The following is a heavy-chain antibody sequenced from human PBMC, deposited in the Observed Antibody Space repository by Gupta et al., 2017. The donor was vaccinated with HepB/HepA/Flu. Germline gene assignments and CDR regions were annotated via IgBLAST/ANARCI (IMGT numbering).Heavy chain of an antibody. CDR3: TKAVATRPGRYYFDS. CDR1: GFIFGDSG. V-gene: IGHV3-49*03. Sequence: VQLVESGGALVQLGRSLPPSWTGSGFIFGDSGLIGFRQAPGKGLEWVSFIRSKSYGEATQYAESVEGRFANSRDDSISIAYLQMNSLKTEDTAVYFCTKAVATRPGRYYFDSWGPGTLVTVSA. D-gene: IGHD6-6*01. CDR2: IRSKSYGEAT. J-gene: IGHJ4*02.